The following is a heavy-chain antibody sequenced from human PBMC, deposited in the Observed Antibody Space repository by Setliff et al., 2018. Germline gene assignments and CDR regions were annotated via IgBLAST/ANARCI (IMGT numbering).Heavy chain of an antibody. Sequence: PGGSLRLSCAASGFTFSNYGMTWVRQAPGKGLEWISYISTSGSTIYYADSVKGRFTISRDKAHHSLFLQMSSLRAEDTAVYFCTTRYCSHGGCYREGVFVYMDVWGKGTTVTVSS. V-gene: IGHV3-48*01. CDR3: TTRYCSHGGCYREGVFVYMDV. CDR1: GFTFSNYG. CDR2: ISTSGSTI. D-gene: IGHD2-8*01. J-gene: IGHJ6*03.